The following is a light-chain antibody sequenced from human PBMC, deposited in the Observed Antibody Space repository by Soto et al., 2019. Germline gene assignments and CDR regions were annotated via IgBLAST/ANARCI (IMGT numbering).Light chain of an antibody. Sequence: EIILTQSPASLSASPGERATLSCRASQSVNTNLAWYQQKRGQAPRLLIYGASTRATGIPGRFRGSGSGTEFSLTTTSLQSEDFVVYFCQQYNNWPPDTFGQGTKLEIK. J-gene: IGKJ2*01. CDR1: QSVNTN. CDR3: QQYNNWPPDT. CDR2: GAS. V-gene: IGKV3-15*01.